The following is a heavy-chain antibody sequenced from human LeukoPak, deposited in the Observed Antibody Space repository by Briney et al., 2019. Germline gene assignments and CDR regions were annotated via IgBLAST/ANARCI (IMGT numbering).Heavy chain of an antibody. Sequence: PSQTLSLTCAVSGGSISSGGYSWSWIRQPPVKGLEWIGYIYHSGSTYYNPSLKSRVTISVDRSKNQFSLKLSSVTAADTAVYYCARGSSDILSYFDYWGQGTLVTVSS. CDR3: ARGSSDILSYFDY. CDR2: IYHSGST. D-gene: IGHD3-9*01. V-gene: IGHV4-30-2*01. J-gene: IGHJ4*02. CDR1: GGSISSGGYS.